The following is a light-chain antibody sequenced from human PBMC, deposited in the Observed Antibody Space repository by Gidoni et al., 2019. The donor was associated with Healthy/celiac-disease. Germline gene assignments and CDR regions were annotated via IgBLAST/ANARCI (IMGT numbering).Light chain of an antibody. CDR3: GADHGSGSNFVYV. CDR2: VGTGGIVG. Sequence: QPVLTQPPSASASLGASVPLTCTLSSGYRNYKADRYQQRPGKGPRFVMRVGTGGIVGSKGDGSPDRFSVLGSGLNRYLTIKNIQEEDESDYHCGADHGSGSNFVYVFGTGTKVTVL. V-gene: IGLV9-49*01. CDR1: SGYRNYK. J-gene: IGLJ1*01.